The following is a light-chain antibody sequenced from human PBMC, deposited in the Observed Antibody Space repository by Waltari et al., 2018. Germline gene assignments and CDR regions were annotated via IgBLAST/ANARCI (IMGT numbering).Light chain of an antibody. V-gene: IGKV3-20*01. CDR2: AAS. J-gene: IGKJ1*01. CDR1: PSVSRA. CDR3: QHYVNLPVT. Sequence: IVLTQSPGTLPLSPGERATLSCRARPSVSRALAWYQQKPGQAARLLIYAASTRATGDPDRFSGSGSGTEFSLTISRLDPEDFAVYCGQHYVNLPVTFGQGTKVEI.